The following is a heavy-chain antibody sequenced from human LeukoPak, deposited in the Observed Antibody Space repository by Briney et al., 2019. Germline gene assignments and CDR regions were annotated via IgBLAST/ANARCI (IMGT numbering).Heavy chain of an antibody. V-gene: IGHV1-18*01. CDR2: ISAYNGNT. Sequence: ASVKVSCKASGYTFTSYGISWVRQAPGQGLEWMGWISAYNGNTNYAQKLQGRVTMTTDTSTSTAYMELRSLRSDDTAVYYCARGLLLYCSSTSCRVGAFDIWGQGTMVTVSS. CDR3: ARGLLLYCSSTSCRVGAFDI. D-gene: IGHD2-2*01. CDR1: GYTFTSYG. J-gene: IGHJ3*02.